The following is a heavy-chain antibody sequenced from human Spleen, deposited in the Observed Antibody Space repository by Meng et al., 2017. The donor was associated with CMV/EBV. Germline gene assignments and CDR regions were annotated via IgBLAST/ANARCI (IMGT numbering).Heavy chain of an antibody. CDR2: ISDDGKDV. Sequence: SWVVSKFIFRHYTFHWVRQAPGKGLEWVSGISDDGKDVYYADSVKGRFTISRDNFKNTLYLQMNGLTTEDTAVYYCAQRGNSFYSFDYWGQGTLVTVSS. CDR3: AQRGNSFYSFDY. D-gene: IGHD2-2*01. J-gene: IGHJ4*02. CDR1: KFIFRHYT. V-gene: IGHV3-30-3*02.